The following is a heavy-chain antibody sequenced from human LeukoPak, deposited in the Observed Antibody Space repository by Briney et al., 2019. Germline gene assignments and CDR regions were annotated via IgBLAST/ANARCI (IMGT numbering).Heavy chain of an antibody. Sequence: SETLSLTCTVSGGSISSYYWSWIRQPPGKGLEWIGYIYYSGSTNYNPSLKSRVTISVGTSKNQFSLKLSSVTAADTAVYYCARAWGCSGGSCYYFDYWGQGTLVTVSS. CDR2: IYYSGST. D-gene: IGHD2-15*01. V-gene: IGHV4-59*01. CDR3: ARAWGCSGGSCYYFDY. CDR1: GGSISSYY. J-gene: IGHJ4*02.